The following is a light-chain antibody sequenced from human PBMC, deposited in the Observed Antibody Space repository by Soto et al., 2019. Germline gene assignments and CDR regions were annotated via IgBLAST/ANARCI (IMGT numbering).Light chain of an antibody. J-gene: IGKJ3*01. Sequence: FQMTQSPSSLSASVGDRVTITCRASQSINTYLNWYQFKPGKAPNLLIFSSSNLQTGFPSRFSGSGSGTHFTLTITRLQPEDSATYYCQQSYSTRFTFGPGTQVEI. CDR1: QSINTY. V-gene: IGKV1-39*01. CDR3: QQSYSTRFT. CDR2: SSS.